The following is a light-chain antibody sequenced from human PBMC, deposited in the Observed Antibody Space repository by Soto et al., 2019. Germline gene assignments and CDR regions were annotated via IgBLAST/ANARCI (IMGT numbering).Light chain of an antibody. CDR1: QSVSSN. Sequence: EIVMTQSPATLSVSPGERATLSCRASQSVSSNLAWYQQKPGQAPRLLIYDSSTRATGIPARFSGSGSGTEFTLTISSLQSVDFAIYYCQQYNNWPETFGQGTKVEIK. V-gene: IGKV3-15*01. J-gene: IGKJ1*01. CDR2: DSS. CDR3: QQYNNWPET.